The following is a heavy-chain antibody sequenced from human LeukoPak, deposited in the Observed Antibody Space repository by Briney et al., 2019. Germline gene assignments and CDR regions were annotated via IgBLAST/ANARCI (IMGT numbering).Heavy chain of an antibody. CDR3: ARGVLAVATIWEGFDY. CDR2: IIPIFGTA. J-gene: IGHJ4*02. V-gene: IGHV1-69*05. CDR1: GGTFSSYA. Sequence: SVKVSCKASGGTFSSYAISWVRQAPGQGLEWMGGIIPIFGTANYAQKFQGRVTITTDESTSTAYMELSSLRSEDTAVYYCARGVLAVATIWEGFDYWGQGTLVIVSS. D-gene: IGHD5-24*01.